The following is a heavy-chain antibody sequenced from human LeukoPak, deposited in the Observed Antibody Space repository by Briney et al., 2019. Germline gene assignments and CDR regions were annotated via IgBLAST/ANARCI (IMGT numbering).Heavy chain of an antibody. Sequence: GASVKVSSKPSLYTLTEYYMHWVPPTPAQGVEWMGWINPNSGGANNAEKFQGRVTMTRDTSISTAYMELSRLRYDDTALYYCARGKSLNDYWGQGTLVTVSS. J-gene: IGHJ4*02. V-gene: IGHV1-2*02. CDR2: INPNSGGA. CDR3: ARGKSLNDY. CDR1: LYTLTEYY.